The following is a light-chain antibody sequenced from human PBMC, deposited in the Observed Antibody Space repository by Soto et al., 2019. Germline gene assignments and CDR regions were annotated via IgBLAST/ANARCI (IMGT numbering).Light chain of an antibody. V-gene: IGKV3-20*01. CDR3: QQYAESPLT. Sequence: ETMLTQSPTTVSLSPGESATLSCRASHSIGKSDLAWLQHKPGQAPRLLIFRASTRATGIPARFRGRGSGTAFTLTVSRLESEDFAVYYCQQYAESPLTFGGGTQVEIK. J-gene: IGKJ4*01. CDR2: RAS. CDR1: HSIGKSD.